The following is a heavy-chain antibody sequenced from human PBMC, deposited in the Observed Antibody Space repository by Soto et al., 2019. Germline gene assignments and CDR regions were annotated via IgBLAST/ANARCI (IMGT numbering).Heavy chain of an antibody. Sequence: SETLSLTCNVSGASISSFNYWGWFRQPPGKGLEWIGSIISSGDIMYNPSLQSRLTLSLDTSKNQFSLKLSSVTAADTAVYFCSRGRDPHKGGRTWGQGTLVTVSS. CDR1: GASISSFNY. CDR3: SRGRDPHKGGRT. CDR2: IISSGDI. J-gene: IGHJ5*02. D-gene: IGHD1-26*01. V-gene: IGHV4-39*01.